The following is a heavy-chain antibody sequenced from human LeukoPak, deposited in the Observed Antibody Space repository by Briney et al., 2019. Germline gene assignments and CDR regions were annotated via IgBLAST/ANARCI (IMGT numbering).Heavy chain of an antibody. CDR3: ARRGSYYEYYFDY. CDR2: IYTSGST. Sequence: SETLSLTCTVSGGSISSYYWSWIRQPPGKGLEWIGYIYTSGSTNYNPSLKSRVTISVDTSKNQLSLKLSSVTAADTAVYYCARRGSYYEYYFDYWGQGTLVTVSS. V-gene: IGHV4-4*09. D-gene: IGHD1-26*01. J-gene: IGHJ4*02. CDR1: GGSISSYY.